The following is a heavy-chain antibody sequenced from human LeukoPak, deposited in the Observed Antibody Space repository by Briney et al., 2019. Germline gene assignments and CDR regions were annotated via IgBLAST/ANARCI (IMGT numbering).Heavy chain of an antibody. D-gene: IGHD1-26*01. Sequence: SETLSLACAVSTDSITSNWWSWVRQPPGKGLEWIGEVHKSGSTNYYPSLQSRVTISIDKSKNQIALELTSVTAADTAVYYCAKEIVGAPTPGAYRGQGILVTVSS. V-gene: IGHV4-4*02. J-gene: IGHJ4*02. CDR2: VHKSGST. CDR3: AKEIVGAPTPGAY. CDR1: TDSITSNW.